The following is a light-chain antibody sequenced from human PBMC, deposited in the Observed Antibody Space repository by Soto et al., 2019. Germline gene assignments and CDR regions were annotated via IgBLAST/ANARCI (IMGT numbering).Light chain of an antibody. CDR3: QQYNDWPRT. CDR2: GAS. V-gene: IGKV3-15*01. J-gene: IGKJ1*01. CDR1: RSVSSN. Sequence: EIVMTQSPATLSVSPGDRATLSCRASRSVSSNLAWYQQKPGQAPILLIYGASSRATGIPARISGSGSETEFTLTISSLQSEDFAVYFCQQYNDWPRTFGQGNKVEIK.